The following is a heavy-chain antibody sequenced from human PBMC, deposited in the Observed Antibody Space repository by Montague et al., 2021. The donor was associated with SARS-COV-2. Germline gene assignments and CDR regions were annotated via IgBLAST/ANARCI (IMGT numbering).Heavy chain of an antibody. CDR3: SRIAFAVIPH. Sequence: CAISGDSDCVKRPGRRWKRQSSSSQLDRLGRPYFRCKWNYDYAASVAGRVTVNPDTSKNQVSLELRSVTPEDTAVYYCSRIAFAVIPHWGQGTLVTVSS. CDR2: PYFRCKWNY. J-gene: IGHJ4*02. V-gene: IGHV6-1*01. D-gene: IGHD3-16*01. CDR1: GDSDCVKRPG.